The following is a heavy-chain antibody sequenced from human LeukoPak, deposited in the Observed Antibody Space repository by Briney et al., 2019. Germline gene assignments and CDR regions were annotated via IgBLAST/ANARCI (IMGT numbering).Heavy chain of an antibody. CDR3: AASRGSGWYYFDY. D-gene: IGHD6-19*01. V-gene: IGHV3-7*01. CDR2: IKQDGSEK. CDR1: GFTFSSYW. J-gene: IGHJ4*02. Sequence: PGGSLRLSCAASGFTFSSYWMSWVRQAPGKGLEWVANIKQDGSEKYYVDSVKGRFTISRDNAKNSLNLQMNSLRAEDTAVYYCAASRGSGWYYFDYWGQGTLVTVSS.